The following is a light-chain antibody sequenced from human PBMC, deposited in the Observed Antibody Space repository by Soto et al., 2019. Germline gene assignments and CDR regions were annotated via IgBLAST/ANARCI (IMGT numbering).Light chain of an antibody. Sequence: VMTQSPATLSVSPGERVTLSCRASQSVSSNLAWYQQKPGQSPRLLIYAVSTRATGIPARFSGSGSGTEFTLSISSLQSEDSAVYDGQQYQYRAPVTFGGGTKVDIK. J-gene: IGKJ4*01. CDR2: AVS. CDR3: QQYQYRAPVT. V-gene: IGKV3-15*01. CDR1: QSVSSN.